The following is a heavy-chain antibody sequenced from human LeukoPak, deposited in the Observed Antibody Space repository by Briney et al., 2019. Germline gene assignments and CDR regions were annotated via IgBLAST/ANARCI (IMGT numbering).Heavy chain of an antibody. D-gene: IGHD4-23*01. V-gene: IGHV3-23*01. CDR1: GFTFSSYA. J-gene: IGHJ4*02. CDR3: AGGGNVETDY. CDR2: ISGSGGRT. Sequence: HPGGSLRLSSAASGFTFSSYAMNWVRQAPGKGLAWVSGISGSGGRTDYADSVKGRFTVSRDNSKNTLYLQMNSLRADDTAVYYCAGGGNVETDYWGQGTLVTVSS.